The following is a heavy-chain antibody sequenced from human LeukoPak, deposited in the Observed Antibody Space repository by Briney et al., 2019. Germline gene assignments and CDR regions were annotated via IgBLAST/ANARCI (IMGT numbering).Heavy chain of an antibody. CDR2: ISYDGSNK. CDR3: ARAGYSSGWYQGNWFDP. J-gene: IGHJ5*02. D-gene: IGHD6-19*01. Sequence: ARHXVRQAPGKXLEWVAVISYDGSNKYYADSVKGRFTISRDNSKNTLYLQMNSLRAEDTAVYYCARAGYSSGWYQGNWFDPWGQGTLVTVSS. V-gene: IGHV3-30*04. CDR1: A.